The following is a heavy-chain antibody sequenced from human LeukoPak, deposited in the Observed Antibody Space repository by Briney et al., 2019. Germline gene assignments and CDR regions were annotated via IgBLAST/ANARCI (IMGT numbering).Heavy chain of an antibody. Sequence: SETLSLTCTVSGGSIRSYYWSWIRQPPGKGLEWIGYIYYTGSTNYNPSLKSRVTISVDTSKNQFSLKLSSVTAADTAVYYCARQRGYFDYWGQGTLVTVSS. CDR1: GGSIRSYY. D-gene: IGHD3-10*01. J-gene: IGHJ4*02. V-gene: IGHV4-59*08. CDR2: IYYTGST. CDR3: ARQRGYFDY.